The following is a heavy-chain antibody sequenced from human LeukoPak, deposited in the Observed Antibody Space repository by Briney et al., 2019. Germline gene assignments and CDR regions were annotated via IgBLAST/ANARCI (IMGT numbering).Heavy chain of an antibody. J-gene: IGHJ6*02. CDR3: ARGNVLRFLEWLHNDYYYGMDV. V-gene: IGHV1-8*01. D-gene: IGHD3-3*01. CDR2: MKLNSGNT. CDR1: GYTFTSYD. Sequence: ASVKVSCKASGYTFTSYDINWVRQAPGQGLEWMGWMKLNSGNTGYAQKFQGRVTMTRNTSISTAYMELSRLRSDDTAVYYCARGNVLRFLEWLHNDYYYGMDVWGQGTTVTVSS.